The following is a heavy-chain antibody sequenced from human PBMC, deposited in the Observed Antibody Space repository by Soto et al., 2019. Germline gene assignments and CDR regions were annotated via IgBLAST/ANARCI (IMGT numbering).Heavy chain of an antibody. CDR3: YGSGY. Sequence: GGSLRLSCAASGFPFSSFGIHWVRQAPGKGLEWVSVISSDGSLKYYGDSVKGRFTISRDNSKKTLYLQMNSLRAEDTAIYYTYGSGYWGQGTLVTVSS. J-gene: IGHJ4*02. D-gene: IGHD3-10*01. V-gene: IGHV3-33*08. CDR1: GFPFSSFG. CDR2: ISSDGSLK.